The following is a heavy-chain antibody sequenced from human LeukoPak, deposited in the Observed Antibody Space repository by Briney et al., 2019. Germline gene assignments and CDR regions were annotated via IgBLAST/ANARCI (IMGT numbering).Heavy chain of an antibody. D-gene: IGHD3-16*02. Sequence: ASVKVSFKASGYTFTGYYMHWVRQAPGPGLEWMGWINPNSGGTNYAQKFQGRVTMTRDTSISTAYMELSRLRSDDTAVYYCARSILFGGVIDPIDYWGQGTLVTVSS. CDR1: GYTFTGYY. V-gene: IGHV1-2*02. CDR2: INPNSGGT. J-gene: IGHJ4*02. CDR3: ARSILFGGVIDPIDY.